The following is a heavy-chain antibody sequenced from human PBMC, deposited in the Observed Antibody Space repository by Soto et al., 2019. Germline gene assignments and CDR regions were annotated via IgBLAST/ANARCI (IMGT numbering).Heavy chain of an antibody. CDR1: GGSISSYY. Sequence: TSETPSLTCTVSGGSISSYYWSWIRQPPGKGLEWIGYIYYSGSTNYNPSLKSRVTISVDTSKNQFSLKLSSVTAADTAVYYCARADTDYYYYGMDVWGQGTTVTVSS. J-gene: IGHJ6*02. CDR2: IYYSGST. V-gene: IGHV4-59*01. CDR3: ARADTDYYYYGMDV.